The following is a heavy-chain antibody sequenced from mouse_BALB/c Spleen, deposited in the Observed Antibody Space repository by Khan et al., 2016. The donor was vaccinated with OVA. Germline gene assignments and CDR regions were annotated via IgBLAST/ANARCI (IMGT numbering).Heavy chain of an antibody. V-gene: IGHV2-6-7*01. J-gene: IGHJ4*01. Sequence: QLQESGPGLVAPSQSLSITCTVSGFSLTGYGVNWVRQPPGKGLEWLWMIWGDGSTDYNSALKSRLSISKDNSKSQVFLKMNSLQTDDTARYYCAREIYYDYAYYYAMDYWGQGTSVTVSS. CDR1: GFSLTGYG. D-gene: IGHD2-4*01. CDR3: AREIYYDYAYYYAMDY. CDR2: IWGDGST.